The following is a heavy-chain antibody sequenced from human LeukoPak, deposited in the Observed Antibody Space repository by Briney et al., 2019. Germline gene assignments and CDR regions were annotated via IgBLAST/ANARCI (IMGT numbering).Heavy chain of an antibody. CDR2: IHWDDDK. Sequence: GPTLVNPTQTLTLTCTFSGFSLSTNGVGVGWIRQPPGQALEWLALIHWDDDKRYSPSLKRRLTITKDTSKNQVVLTMTNMDPVDTATYYCAHWEATGLFDYWGQGTLVTVSS. CDR1: GFSLSTNGVG. D-gene: IGHD6-13*01. J-gene: IGHJ4*02. CDR3: AHWEATGLFDY. V-gene: IGHV2-5*02.